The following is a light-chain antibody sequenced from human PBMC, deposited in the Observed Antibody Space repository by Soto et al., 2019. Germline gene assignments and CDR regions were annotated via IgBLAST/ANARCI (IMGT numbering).Light chain of an antibody. CDR3: QQSDNLPIT. CDR2: DAS. J-gene: IGKJ5*01. V-gene: IGKV1-33*01. CDR1: QDISNY. Sequence: DFQMTQSPSSLSASVGDRVTITCQASQDISNYLNWYQQKPGRAPKLLIYDASTLERGVPSRFSGTGSGTLFTFAISSLQPADIGIYYCQQSDNLPITFGQGTRLEIK.